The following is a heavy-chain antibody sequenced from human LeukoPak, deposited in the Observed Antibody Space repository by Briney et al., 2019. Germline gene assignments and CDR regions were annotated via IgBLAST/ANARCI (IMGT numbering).Heavy chain of an antibody. CDR1: GYSISSAYY. Sequence: PSETLSLTCTVSGYSISSAYYWGWIRQPPGKGLEWIGEINHSGSTNYNPSLKSRVTISVDTSKNQFSLKLSSVTAADTAVYYCARLRPFGELYGYWGQGTLVTVSS. CDR3: ARLRPFGELYGY. J-gene: IGHJ4*02. V-gene: IGHV4-38-2*02. D-gene: IGHD3-10*01. CDR2: INHSGST.